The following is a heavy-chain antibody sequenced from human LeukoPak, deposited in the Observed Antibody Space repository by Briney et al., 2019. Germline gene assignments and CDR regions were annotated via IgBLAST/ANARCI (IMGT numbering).Heavy chain of an antibody. D-gene: IGHD3-10*01. J-gene: IGHJ4*02. CDR1: GYTFTSYY. Sequence: ASVTVSCKASGYTFTSYYMHWVRQAPGQGLEWMGIINPSGGSTSYAQKFQGRVTMTRDTSTSTVYMELSSLRSEDTAVYYCARAMGHGSGSYYDYFDYWGQGTLVTVSS. CDR3: ARAMGHGSGSYYDYFDY. CDR2: INPSGGST. V-gene: IGHV1-46*01.